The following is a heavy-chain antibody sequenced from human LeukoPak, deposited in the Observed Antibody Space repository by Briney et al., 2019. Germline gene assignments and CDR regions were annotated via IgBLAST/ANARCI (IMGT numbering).Heavy chain of an antibody. Sequence: SETLSLTCTVSGGSISSYYRSWIRQPAGKGLEWIGRIYTSGSTNYNPSLKSRVTMSVDTSKNQFSLKLSSVTAADTAVYYCARGGYSYGFSFDYWGQGTLVTVSS. J-gene: IGHJ4*02. CDR2: IYTSGST. CDR1: GGSISSYY. CDR3: ARGGYSYGFSFDY. V-gene: IGHV4-4*07. D-gene: IGHD5-18*01.